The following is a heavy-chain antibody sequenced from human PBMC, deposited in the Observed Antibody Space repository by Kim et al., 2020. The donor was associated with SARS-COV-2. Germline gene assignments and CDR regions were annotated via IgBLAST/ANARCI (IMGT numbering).Heavy chain of an antibody. CDR1: GFTFSNYG. V-gene: IGHV3-30*18. D-gene: IGHD3-9*01. CDR3: AKESDIWSPFDS. Sequence: GGSLRLSCAASGFTFSNYGMHWVRQAPGKGLEWVGVISNDESNKEYAESVQGRFKIGRDNGKNMLYLQMNSLRFEDTAVYFCAKESDIWSPFDSLGQGTLVTVSS. J-gene: IGHJ4*02. CDR2: ISNDESNK.